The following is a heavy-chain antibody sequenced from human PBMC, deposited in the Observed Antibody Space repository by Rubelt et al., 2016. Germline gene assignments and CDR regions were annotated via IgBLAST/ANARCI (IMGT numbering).Heavy chain of an antibody. V-gene: IGHV4-34*01. CDR1: GGSFSNYY. CDR3: ARVATAYSSRPLRDY. CDR2: IYYSGST. D-gene: IGHD6-13*01. Sequence: QVQLQQWGAGLLKPSETLSLTCAVYGGSFSNYYWSWIRQPPGKGLEWIGYIYYSGSTNYNPSLKSRVTISVDASKNRVSRKLSSVSAADTAVYYGARVATAYSSRPLRDYWGQGTLVTVSS. J-gene: IGHJ4*02.